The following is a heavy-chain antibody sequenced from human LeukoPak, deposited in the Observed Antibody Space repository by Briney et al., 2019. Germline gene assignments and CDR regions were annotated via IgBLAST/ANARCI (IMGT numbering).Heavy chain of an antibody. D-gene: IGHD3-3*01. CDR2: TDHTGFT. V-gene: IGHV4-30-2*01. Sequence: PSETLSLTCSVSGGPISGGGYFWNWIRQPPGKTLEWIGCTDHTGFTYNKPSLRSRVTISVDTSKNQFSLRLTSVTAADTAMYFCARSPSKEMEWLSPSHFDFWGQGTLVSVSS. J-gene: IGHJ4*02. CDR3: ARSPSKEMEWLSPSHFDF. CDR1: GGPISGGGYF.